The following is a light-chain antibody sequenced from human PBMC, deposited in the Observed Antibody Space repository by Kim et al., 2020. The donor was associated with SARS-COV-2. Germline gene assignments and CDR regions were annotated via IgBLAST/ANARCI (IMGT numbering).Light chain of an antibody. CDR1: QGIANS. CDR3: QQYFKIPPT. CDR2: TAS. V-gene: IGKV1-NL1*01. J-gene: IGKJ1*01. Sequence: ASEGDRVTMTCRASQGIANSLAWYQQKPGNAPTLLLYTASFLETGVSSRFSGSGSGTDYTLTISSLQPEDFATYYCQQYFKIPPTFGQGTKV.